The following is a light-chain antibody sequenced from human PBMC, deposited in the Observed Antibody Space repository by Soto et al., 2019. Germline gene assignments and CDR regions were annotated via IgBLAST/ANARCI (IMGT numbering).Light chain of an antibody. CDR3: LHYGGSPLT. V-gene: IGKV3-20*01. J-gene: IGKJ5*01. CDR1: QSVNSDY. Sequence: EIVLTQSPGTLSLSLGERATLSCRASQSVNSDYLAWFQQKPGQAPRLLIYGASTRTTGIPDRFSGSGSGTDFTLTIGRLEPGDFAVYYCLHYGGSPLTFGQGTRLEIK. CDR2: GAS.